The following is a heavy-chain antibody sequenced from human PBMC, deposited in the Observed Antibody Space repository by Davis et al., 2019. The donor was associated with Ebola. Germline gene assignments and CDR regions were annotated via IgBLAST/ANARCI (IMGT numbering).Heavy chain of an antibody. CDR1: GFTFSDYY. CDR3: ARLIAAAGWQPAG. J-gene: IGHJ4*02. CDR2: ISSSGSTI. D-gene: IGHD6-13*01. Sequence: GGSLRLSCAASGFTFSDYYMSWIRQAPGKGLEWVSYISSSGSTIYYADSVKGRFTISRDNAKNSLYLQMNSLRDEDTAVYYCARLIAAAGWQPAGWGQGTLVTVSS. V-gene: IGHV3-11*04.